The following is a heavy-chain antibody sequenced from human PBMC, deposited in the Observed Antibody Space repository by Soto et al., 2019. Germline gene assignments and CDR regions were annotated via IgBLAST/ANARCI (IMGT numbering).Heavy chain of an antibody. D-gene: IGHD3-22*01. J-gene: IGHJ3*02. V-gene: IGHV1-18*04. CDR1: GYTFTIYG. Sequence: ASVKVSCKASGYTFTIYGISWVRQSPVQGLDGMGWISAYNGNTNYAQKLQGRVTMTTDTSTSTAYMELRSLRSDDTAVYYCARSVYYDSSGYYYVVNAFDIWGQGTMVTVSS. CDR2: ISAYNGNT. CDR3: ARSVYYDSSGYYYVVNAFDI.